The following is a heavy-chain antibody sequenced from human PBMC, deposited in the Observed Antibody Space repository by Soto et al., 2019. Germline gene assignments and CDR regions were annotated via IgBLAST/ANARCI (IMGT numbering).Heavy chain of an antibody. V-gene: IGHV3-23*01. J-gene: IGHJ3*02. D-gene: IGHD2-21*02. CDR1: GFTFSSYA. CDR3: AKDHVSGVVTAVDAFDI. Sequence: GGSLRLSCAASGFTFSSYAMSWVRQAPGKGLEWVSAIIVSGGSKYYADSVKGRFTISRYNSKNTLYLQMNSLRAEDTAVYYCAKDHVSGVVTAVDAFDIWGQGTMVTVSS. CDR2: IIVSGGSK.